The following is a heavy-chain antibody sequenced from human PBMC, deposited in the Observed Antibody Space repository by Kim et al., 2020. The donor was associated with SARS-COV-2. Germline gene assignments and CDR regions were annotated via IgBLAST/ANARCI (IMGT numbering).Heavy chain of an antibody. CDR1: GYTFTYCH. J-gene: IGHJ6*02. D-gene: IGHD3-10*01. CDR3: AGSGVYYYYGMDV. CDR2: ITPFNGDT. V-gene: IGHV1-45*02. Sequence: SVKVSCKASGYTFTYCHLHWVRQAPGQALEWMGWITPFNGDTNYAQKFQDRVTLTRDRSMNTAYMDLSSLRSEDTAMYYCAGSGVYYYYGMDVWGEGT.